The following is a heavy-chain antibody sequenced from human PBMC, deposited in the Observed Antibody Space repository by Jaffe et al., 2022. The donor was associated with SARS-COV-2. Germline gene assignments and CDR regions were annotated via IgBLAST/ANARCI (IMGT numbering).Heavy chain of an antibody. CDR1: GFSLSTSGMF. CDR2: IDWDDDQ. Sequence: QVTLRESGPALVKPTQTLTLTCTFSGFSLSTSGMFLSWIRQPPGKALEWLALIDWDDDQYYNTSLKTRLTISKDTSKNQVVLTMTNMDPVDTATYYCARFNDNGDYFDYWGQGTLVTVSS. V-gene: IGHV2-70*01. CDR3: ARFNDNGDYFDY. J-gene: IGHJ4*02. D-gene: IGHD4-17*01.